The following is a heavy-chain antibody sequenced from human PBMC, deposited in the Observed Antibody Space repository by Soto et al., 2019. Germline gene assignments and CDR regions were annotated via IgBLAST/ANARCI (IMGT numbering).Heavy chain of an antibody. CDR1: GFSFSSYA. Sequence: GGSLRLSCVASGFSFSSYAFVWVRQAPGKGLDWVSAMGASDAFTYYADSVKGRFTISRDNSKNTLYLQMNGLRAEDTASYFCGGGLDLPPHKSHYGVDVWGQRTTVTVSS. CDR3: GGGLDLPPHKSHYGVDV. D-gene: IGHD3-16*01. V-gene: IGHV3-23*01. CDR2: MGASDAFT. J-gene: IGHJ6*02.